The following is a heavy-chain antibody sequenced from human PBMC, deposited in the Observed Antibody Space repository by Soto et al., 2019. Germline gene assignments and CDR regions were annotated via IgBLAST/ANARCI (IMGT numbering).Heavy chain of an antibody. CDR1: GLTFSSAW. V-gene: IGHV3-74*01. J-gene: IGHJ6*02. CDR3: VVEDLGMEV. D-gene: IGHD2-15*01. CDR2: INSGGSGT. Sequence: AGGSLRLSCAASGLTFSSAWMHWVRQAPGKGLVWVSHINSGGSGTSYADSVKGRFTISRDNAKNTLYLQMNSLRVDDTAVYYCVVEDLGMEVWGQGTTVTVS.